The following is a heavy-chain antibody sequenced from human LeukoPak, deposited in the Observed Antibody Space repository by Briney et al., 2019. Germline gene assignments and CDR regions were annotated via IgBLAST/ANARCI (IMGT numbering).Heavy chain of an antibody. CDR2: MNPNSGNT. Sequence: GASVKVSCKASGYTFTSYDINWVRQATGQGLEWMGWMNPNSGNTGYAQKFQGRVTMTRDTSTSTVYMELSSLRSEDTAVYYCARDPRTEWSIVRFDYWGQGTLVTVSS. V-gene: IGHV1-8*01. D-gene: IGHD3-3*01. J-gene: IGHJ4*02. CDR3: ARDPRTEWSIVRFDY. CDR1: GYTFTSYD.